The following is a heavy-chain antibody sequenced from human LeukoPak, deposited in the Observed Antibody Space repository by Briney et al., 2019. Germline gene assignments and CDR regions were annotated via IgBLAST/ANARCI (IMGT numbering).Heavy chain of an antibody. CDR1: GFTFSSYG. V-gene: IGHV3-23*01. CDR3: VKDRPTWPIDY. Sequence: PGGSLRLSCVASGFTFSSYGMSWVRQAPGKGLEWVSAISGSGGSTEYADSVKGRFTISRDDSKNTLYLQMNSLRAEDTAVYYCVKDRPTWPIDYWGQGTLVTVSS. J-gene: IGHJ4*02. CDR2: ISGSGGST. D-gene: IGHD5-12*01.